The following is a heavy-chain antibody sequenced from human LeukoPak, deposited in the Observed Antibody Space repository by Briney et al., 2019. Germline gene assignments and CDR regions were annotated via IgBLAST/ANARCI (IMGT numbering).Heavy chain of an antibody. CDR2: TYYSGNT. Sequence: SETLSLTCTVSGGSISSYYWNWIRQPPGKGLEWIAYTYYSGNTNYNPSLKSRVTISVDTSKNQISLKLSSVTAADTAVYYCARDVGATPGYFDYWGQGTLVTVSS. CDR3: ARDVGATPGYFDY. D-gene: IGHD1-26*01. J-gene: IGHJ4*02. CDR1: GGSISSYY. V-gene: IGHV4-59*01.